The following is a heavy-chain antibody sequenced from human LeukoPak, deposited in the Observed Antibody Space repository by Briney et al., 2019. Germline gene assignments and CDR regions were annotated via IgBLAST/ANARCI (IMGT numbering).Heavy chain of an antibody. V-gene: IGHV3-23*01. J-gene: IGHJ3*02. D-gene: IGHD5-18*01. CDR1: RFIFSSYG. Sequence: GWSLRLSCAASRFIFSSYGMHWVRQAPAKGLEWVSAIKDNGGNTVYADSVKGRFTISRDNSQNTLYLQMNTVKADDTGGYYCAKDSLGGYTYGRGIFDIWGQGTLVTVSS. CDR2: IKDNGGNT. CDR3: AKDSLGGYTYGRGIFDI.